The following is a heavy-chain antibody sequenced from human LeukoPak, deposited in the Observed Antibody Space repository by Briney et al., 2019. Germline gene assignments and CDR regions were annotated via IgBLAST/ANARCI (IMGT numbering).Heavy chain of an antibody. CDR1: GGSISSGGYS. V-gene: IGHV4-30-2*01. CDR3: ARDHPYCSSISCFPLGDLDI. D-gene: IGHD2-2*01. J-gene: IGHJ3*02. Sequence: SQTLSLTCAVSGGSISSGGYSWSWIRQPPGKGLEWIGYIYHSGNTYYNPSLKSRVTISVDRSKNQFSLKLSSVTAADTAVYYCARDHPYCSSISCFPLGDLDIWGQGTMVTVSS. CDR2: IYHSGNT.